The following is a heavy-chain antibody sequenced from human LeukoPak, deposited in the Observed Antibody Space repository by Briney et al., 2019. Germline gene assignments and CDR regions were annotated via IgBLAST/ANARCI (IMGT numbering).Heavy chain of an antibody. CDR2: IKQDGSEK. J-gene: IGHJ6*01. D-gene: IGHD3/OR15-3a*01. V-gene: IGHV3-7*01. CDR1: GFTFSSYW. Sequence: GGSLRLSCAASGFTFSSYWMSWVRQAPGQGLEWVANIKQDGSEKYYVDSVRGGFTISRDNAKNSLYLQMNSLRAEDTAVYYWSRSPFDFGTPWRPHALDIWGKGTPVTVSS. CDR3: SRSPFDFGTPWRPHALDI.